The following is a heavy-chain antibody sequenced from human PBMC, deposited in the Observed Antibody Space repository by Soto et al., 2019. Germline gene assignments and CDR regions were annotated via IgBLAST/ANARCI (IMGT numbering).Heavy chain of an antibody. J-gene: IGHJ4*02. V-gene: IGHV3-21*01. CDR1: GFTFSSYS. CDR3: AREGDYGDSYYFDY. Sequence: EVQLVESGGGLVKPGGSLRLSCAASGFTFSSYSMNWVRQAPGKGLEWVSSISSSSSYIYYADSVKGRFTISRDNAKNSLYLQMNSLRAEDTAVYYCAREGDYGDSYYFDYWGQGTLVTVSS. D-gene: IGHD4-17*01. CDR2: ISSSSSYI.